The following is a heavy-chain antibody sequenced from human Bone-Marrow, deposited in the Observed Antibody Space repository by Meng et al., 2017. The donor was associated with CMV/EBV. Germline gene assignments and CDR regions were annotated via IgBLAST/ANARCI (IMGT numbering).Heavy chain of an antibody. D-gene: IGHD5-12*01. CDR3: AREAYSGYLTQPDYFHY. CDR2: ISSSSSYI. Sequence: SPKISPAAPRFPFSSYSMNWVRQAPGKGLEWVSSISSSSSYIYYADSVKGRFTISRDNAKNSLYLQMNSLRAEDTAVYYCAREAYSGYLTQPDYFHYWGKGPLVTVPS. J-gene: IGHJ4*02. CDR1: RFPFSSYS. V-gene: IGHV3-21*01.